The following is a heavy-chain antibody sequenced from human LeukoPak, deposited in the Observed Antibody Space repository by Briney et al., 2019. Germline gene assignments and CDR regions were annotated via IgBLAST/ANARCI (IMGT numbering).Heavy chain of an antibody. CDR2: ISSSGSTI. Sequence: GGSLRLSCAASGFTFSSYAMSWVRQAPGKGLEWVSYISSSGSTIYYADSVKGRFTISRDNAKNSLYLQMNSLRAEDTAVYYCARGRGFGAKGNAFDIWGQGTMVTVSS. CDR3: ARGRGFGAKGNAFDI. J-gene: IGHJ3*02. V-gene: IGHV3-48*04. CDR1: GFTFSSYA. D-gene: IGHD3-10*01.